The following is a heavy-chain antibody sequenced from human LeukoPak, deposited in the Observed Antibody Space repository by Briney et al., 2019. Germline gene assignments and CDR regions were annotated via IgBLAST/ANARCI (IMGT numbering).Heavy chain of an antibody. J-gene: IGHJ4*02. CDR1: GFTFSDYY. CDR2: ISSSGSTI. V-gene: IGHV3-11*04. CDR3: ARVSQPLLLDY. D-gene: IGHD2/OR15-2a*01. Sequence: GGSLRLSCAASGFTFSDYYMSWIRQAPGKGLEWVSYISSSGSTIYYADSVEGRFTISRDNAKNSLYLQMNSLRAEDTAVYYCARVSQPLLLDYWGQGTLVTVSS.